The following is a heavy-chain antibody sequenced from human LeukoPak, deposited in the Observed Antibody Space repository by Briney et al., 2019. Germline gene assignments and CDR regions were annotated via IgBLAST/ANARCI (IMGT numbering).Heavy chain of an antibody. V-gene: IGHV4-39*01. J-gene: IGHJ6*02. Sequence: PSETLSLTCTVSGGSISGSDYYWTWIRQPPGKGLEWIGSIYYSGSTYYNPSLKSRVTISVDTSKNQFSLKLSSVTAADTAVYHCARRPWGSYGMDVWGQGTTVTVSS. CDR2: IYYSGST. CDR3: ARRPWGSYGMDV. CDR1: GGSISGSDYY. D-gene: IGHD7-27*01.